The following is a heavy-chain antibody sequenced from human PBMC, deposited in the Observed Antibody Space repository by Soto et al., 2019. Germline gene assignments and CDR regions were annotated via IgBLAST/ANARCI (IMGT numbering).Heavy chain of an antibody. Sequence: SETLSLTCTVSGDSISSYYWSWIRQPPGKGLEWIGYIYYSGSTNYNPSLKSRVTISVDTSKNQFSLKLSSVTAADTAVYYCARVIEWELLIFAFDIWGQGTMVTVSS. CDR3: ARVIEWELLIFAFDI. CDR2: IYYSGST. CDR1: GDSISSYY. D-gene: IGHD1-26*01. V-gene: IGHV4-59*01. J-gene: IGHJ3*02.